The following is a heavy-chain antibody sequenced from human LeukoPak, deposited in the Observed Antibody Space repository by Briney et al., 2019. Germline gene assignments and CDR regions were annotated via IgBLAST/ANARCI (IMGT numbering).Heavy chain of an antibody. CDR2: ISYDGSNK. Sequence: GGSLRLSCAASGFTFSSYGMHWVRQAPGKGLEWVAVISYDGSNKYYADSVKGRFTISRDNSKNTLYLQMNSLRAEDTAVYSCAKRYDFWSGSPVDYWGQGTLVTVSS. D-gene: IGHD3-3*01. CDR3: AKRYDFWSGSPVDY. J-gene: IGHJ4*02. V-gene: IGHV3-30*18. CDR1: GFTFSSYG.